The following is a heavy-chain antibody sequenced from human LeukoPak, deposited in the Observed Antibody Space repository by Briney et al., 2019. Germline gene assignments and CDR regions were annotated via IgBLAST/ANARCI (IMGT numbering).Heavy chain of an antibody. J-gene: IGHJ4*02. CDR1: GYTFTDYY. CDR3: ARPNSNAFYEMFY. CDR2: ISPNSGAT. V-gene: IGHV1-2*03. Sequence: LGASVKVSCKASGYTFTDYYVLWVRQAPGQGLEWMGWISPNSGATYYAQSFQGRVTMASDTSISTVYMQLNTLRSDDTAVYYCARPNSNAFYEMFYWGQGTLVTVSS. D-gene: IGHD5/OR15-5a*01.